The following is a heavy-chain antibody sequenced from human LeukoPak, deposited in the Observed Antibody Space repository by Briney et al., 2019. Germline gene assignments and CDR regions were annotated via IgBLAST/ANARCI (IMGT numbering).Heavy chain of an antibody. CDR1: GFPFRRNY. Sequence: PGGALSLSCDASGFPFRRNYMSWVRQAPGKGLGGGSVIYSGGRTYYADSVKGRFTISRDNSKNTLYLQMNSLRAEDTAVYYCARDFRCSGGSCYYWYFDLWGRGTLVTVSS. D-gene: IGHD2-15*01. CDR2: IYSGGRT. V-gene: IGHV3-53*01. CDR3: ARDFRCSGGSCYYWYFDL. J-gene: IGHJ2*01.